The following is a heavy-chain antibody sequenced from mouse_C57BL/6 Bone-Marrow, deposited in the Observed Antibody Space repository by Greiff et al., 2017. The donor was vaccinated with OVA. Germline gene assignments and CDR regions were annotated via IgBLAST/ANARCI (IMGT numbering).Heavy chain of an antibody. CDR2: IYPRDGST. V-gene: IGHV1-78*01. J-gene: IGHJ1*03. CDR1: GYTFTDHT. Sequence: VQLQQSDAELVKPGASVKISCKVSGYTFTDHTIHWMKQRPEQGLEWIGYIYPRDGSTNYNEKFKSKATLTVDKSSSTAYMQLSSLTSEDSAVYYCARYYYGSSYTFWYFDVWGTGTTVTVSS. D-gene: IGHD1-1*01. CDR3: ARYYYGSSYTFWYFDV.